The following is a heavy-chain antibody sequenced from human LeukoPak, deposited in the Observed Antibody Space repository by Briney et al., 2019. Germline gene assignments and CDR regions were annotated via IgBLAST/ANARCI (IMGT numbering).Heavy chain of an antibody. CDR3: ARLTGYSSESWFDP. J-gene: IGHJ5*02. Sequence: SETLSLTCAVYGGSFSGYYWSWIRQPPGKGLEWIGEINYSGSTNYNPSLKSRVTISVDTSKNQFSLKLSSVTAADTAVYYCARLTGYSSESWFDPWGQGTLVTVSS. CDR2: INYSGST. D-gene: IGHD3-9*01. V-gene: IGHV4-34*01. CDR1: GGSFSGYY.